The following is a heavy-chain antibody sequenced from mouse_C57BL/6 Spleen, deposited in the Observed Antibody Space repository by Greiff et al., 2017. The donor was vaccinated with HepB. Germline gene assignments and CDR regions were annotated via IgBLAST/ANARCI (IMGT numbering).Heavy chain of an antibody. CDR2: INPGSGGT. Sequence: VQLQPSGAELVRPGTSVKVSCKASGYAFTNYLIEWVKQRPGQGLEWIGVINPGSGGTNYNEKFKGKATLTADKSSSTAYMQLSILTSEDSAVYFCARWAYGNYFDYWGQGTTLTVSS. D-gene: IGHD2-10*02. J-gene: IGHJ2*01. CDR1: GYAFTNYL. V-gene: IGHV1-54*01. CDR3: ARWAYGNYFDY.